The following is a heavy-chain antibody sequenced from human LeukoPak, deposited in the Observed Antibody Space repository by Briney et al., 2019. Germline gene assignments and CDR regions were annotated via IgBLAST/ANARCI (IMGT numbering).Heavy chain of an antibody. CDR1: GGSISSGDYY. J-gene: IGHJ3*02. CDR3: ASVSYYYDSRAAFDI. CDR2: IYYSGST. V-gene: IGHV4-30-4*01. D-gene: IGHD3-22*01. Sequence: SETLSLTCTVSGGSISSGDYYWSWIRQPPGKGLEWIGCIYYSGSTYYNPSLKSRVTISVDTSKNQFSLKLSSVTAADTAVYYCASVSYYYDSRAAFDIWGQGTMVTVSS.